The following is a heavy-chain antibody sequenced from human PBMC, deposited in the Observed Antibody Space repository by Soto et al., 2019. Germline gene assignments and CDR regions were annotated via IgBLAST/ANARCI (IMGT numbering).Heavy chain of an antibody. CDR1: GGTFSSYA. D-gene: IGHD3-10*01. J-gene: IGHJ5*02. V-gene: IGHV1-69*06. Sequence: GASVKVSCKASGGTFSSYAISWVRQAPGQGLEWMGGIIPIFGTANYAQKFQGRVTITADKSTSTAYMELSSLRSEDTAVYYCARVTMVRGVISGNWFDPWGQGTLVTVSS. CDR2: IIPIFGTA. CDR3: ARVTMVRGVISGNWFDP.